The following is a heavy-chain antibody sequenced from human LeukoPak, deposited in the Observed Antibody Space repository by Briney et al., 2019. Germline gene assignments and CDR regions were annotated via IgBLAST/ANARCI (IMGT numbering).Heavy chain of an antibody. Sequence: GESLKISCKGSGYRFSSYWIAWVRQMPGKGLQWMGIIYPGDSDTRYSPSFQGQVTISADKSISTAYLQWSSLKAPDTAMYYCARRRDGYNAFDYWGQGTLVTVSS. J-gene: IGHJ4*02. V-gene: IGHV5-51*01. CDR3: ARRRDGYNAFDY. CDR1: GYRFSSYW. CDR2: IYPGDSDT. D-gene: IGHD5-24*01.